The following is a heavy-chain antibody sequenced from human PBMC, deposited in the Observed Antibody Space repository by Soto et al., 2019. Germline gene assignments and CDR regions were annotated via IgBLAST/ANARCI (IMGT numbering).Heavy chain of an antibody. CDR1: GGSISSYY. Sequence: QVQLQESGPGLVKPSETLSLTCTVSGGSISSYYWSWIRQPPGKGLEWIGYIYYSGSTNYNPSLKSRVTISVDTSKNQFSLKLSSVTAADTAVYYCARAPFTVAGYYYYYYGMDVWGQGTTVTVSS. D-gene: IGHD6-19*01. CDR2: IYYSGST. CDR3: ARAPFTVAGYYYYYYGMDV. J-gene: IGHJ6*02. V-gene: IGHV4-59*01.